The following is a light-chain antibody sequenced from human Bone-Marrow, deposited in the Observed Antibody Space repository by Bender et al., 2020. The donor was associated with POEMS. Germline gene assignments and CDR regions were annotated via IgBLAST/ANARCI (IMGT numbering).Light chain of an antibody. J-gene: IGLJ3*02. V-gene: IGLV2-14*03. CDR2: DVT. CDR1: GSDVGAYNY. Sequence: QSALTQPASVSGSPGQSITISCTGTGSDVGAYNYVSWYQQHPGKAPKLMIYDVTRRPSGVPDRFSGSKSGTSASLAITGLQSDDEAIYFCVAWDASLNGWVFGGGTKLTVL. CDR3: VAWDASLNGWV.